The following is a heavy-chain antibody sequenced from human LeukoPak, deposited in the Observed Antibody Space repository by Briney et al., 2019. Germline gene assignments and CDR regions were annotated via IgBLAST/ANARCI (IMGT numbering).Heavy chain of an antibody. CDR1: GYTFTDYY. CDR3: ATNAGSYGSGSYYNDNWFDP. Sequence: ASVKVSCKVSGYTFTDYYMHWVQQAPGKGLEWMGLVDPEDGETIYAEKFQGRVTITADTSTDTAHMELSSLRSEDTAVYYCATNAGSYGSGSYYNDNWFDPWGQGTLVTVSS. CDR2: VDPEDGET. J-gene: IGHJ5*02. D-gene: IGHD3-10*01. V-gene: IGHV1-69-2*01.